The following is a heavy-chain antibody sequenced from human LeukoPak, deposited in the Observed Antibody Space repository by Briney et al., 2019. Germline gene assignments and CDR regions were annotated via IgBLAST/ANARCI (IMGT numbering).Heavy chain of an antibody. V-gene: IGHV1-8*01. Sequence: ASVKVSCKASGYTFTSYDINWVRQATGQGREWMGWMNPNSGNTGYAQKFQGRVTMTRNTSISTAYMELSSLRSEDTAVYYCASLVRGYSYGYHYYYMDVWGKGTTVTVSS. D-gene: IGHD5-18*01. CDR2: MNPNSGNT. J-gene: IGHJ6*03. CDR3: ASLVRGYSYGYHYYYMDV. CDR1: GYTFTSYD.